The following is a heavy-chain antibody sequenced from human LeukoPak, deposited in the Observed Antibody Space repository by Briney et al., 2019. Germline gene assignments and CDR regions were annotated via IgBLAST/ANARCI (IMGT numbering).Heavy chain of an antibody. Sequence: PSETLSLTCTVSGGSISSSTSYWGWIRQPPGKGLEWIGYIYYSGSTNYNPSLKSRVTISVDTSKNQFSLKLTSVTAADTAVYYCARSRPLNYFGSGSYSTHAFDIWGQGTMVTVSS. V-gene: IGHV4-61*05. CDR3: ARSRPLNYFGSGSYSTHAFDI. CDR2: IYYSGST. J-gene: IGHJ3*02. CDR1: GGSISSSTSY. D-gene: IGHD3-10*01.